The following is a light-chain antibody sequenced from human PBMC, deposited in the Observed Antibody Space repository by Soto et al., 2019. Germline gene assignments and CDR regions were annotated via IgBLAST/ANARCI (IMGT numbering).Light chain of an antibody. J-gene: IGKJ3*01. CDR1: QSISSY. V-gene: IGKV1-39*01. CDR2: AAS. Sequence: DIQMNQSPSSLSASVGDRVTITCRASQSISSYLNWYQQKPGKAPKLLIYAASSLQSGVPSRFSASGSGTDFTLTISSLQPEDFETYYCQQSYSGFTFGPGIKVDIK. CDR3: QQSYSGFT.